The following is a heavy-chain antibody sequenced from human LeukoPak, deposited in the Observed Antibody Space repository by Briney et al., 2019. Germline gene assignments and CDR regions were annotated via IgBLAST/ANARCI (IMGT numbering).Heavy chain of an antibody. V-gene: IGHV1-2*02. Sequence: ASVKVSCKASGYTFSGSYMHWVRQAPGQGLEWMGWSNPIGGGTRYAQKFQGRVTMTRDTSITTAYMELNRLRSDDTAVYYCVRDLGFTNGGDSDWGQGTLVTVSS. J-gene: IGHJ4*02. CDR3: VRDLGFTNGGDSD. CDR2: SNPIGGGT. D-gene: IGHD1-1*01. CDR1: GYTFSGSY.